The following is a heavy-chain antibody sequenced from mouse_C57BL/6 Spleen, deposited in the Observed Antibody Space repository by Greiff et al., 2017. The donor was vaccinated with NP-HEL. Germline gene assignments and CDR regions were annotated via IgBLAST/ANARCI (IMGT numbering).Heavy chain of an antibody. D-gene: IGHD2-3*01. Sequence: QVQLQQSGAELVKPGASVKMSCKASGYTFTSYWITWVKQRPGQGLEWIGDIYPGSGSTNYNEKFKSKATLTVDTSSSTAYMQLSSLTSEDSAVYYCARRDGYYAYYYAMDYWGQGTSVTVSS. V-gene: IGHV1-55*01. J-gene: IGHJ4*01. CDR2: IYPGSGST. CDR1: GYTFTSYW. CDR3: ARRDGYYAYYYAMDY.